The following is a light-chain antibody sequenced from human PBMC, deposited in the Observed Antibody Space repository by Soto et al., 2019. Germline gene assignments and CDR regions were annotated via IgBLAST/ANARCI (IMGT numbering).Light chain of an antibody. CDR3: QQYRMSPNT. J-gene: IGKJ5*01. CDR1: QSVSNNY. V-gene: IGKV3-20*01. Sequence: EIVLAQSPGTLCLSPGERATLPCRSSQSVSNNYLAWYQQKPGQAPRLLIYGASNRATGIPDRFSGSGSGTDFTLTISRLEPEDFAVYYCQQYRMSPNTFGQGTRLE. CDR2: GAS.